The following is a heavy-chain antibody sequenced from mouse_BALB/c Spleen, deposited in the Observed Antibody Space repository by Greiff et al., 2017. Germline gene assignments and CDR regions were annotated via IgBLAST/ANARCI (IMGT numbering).Heavy chain of an antibody. V-gene: IGHV1-14*01. J-gene: IGHJ4*01. D-gene: IGHD2-4*01. CDR3: AEAPTIINYAMDY. Sequence: VQLQQSGPELVKPGASVKMSCKASGYTFTSYVMHWVKQKPGQGLEWIGYINPYNDGTKYNEKFKGKATLTSDKSSSTAYMELSSLTSEDSAVYSCAEAPTIINYAMDYWGQGTSVTVSS. CDR1: GYTFTSYV. CDR2: INPYNDGT.